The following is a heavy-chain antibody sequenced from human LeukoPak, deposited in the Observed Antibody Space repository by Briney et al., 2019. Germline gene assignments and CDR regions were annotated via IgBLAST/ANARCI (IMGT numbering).Heavy chain of an antibody. J-gene: IGHJ4*02. V-gene: IGHV4-59*01. Sequence: SETLSLTCSVSGGSITSYYWSWIRQPPGKGLEYIGHSYYTGSTNYNPSLKSRVTISVDTSRNQFSLRLCSVTAADTAVYYCARETLDWFIDNWGQGTLVTVSS. CDR1: GGSITSYY. CDR2: SYYTGST. D-gene: IGHD3-9*01. CDR3: ARETLDWFIDN.